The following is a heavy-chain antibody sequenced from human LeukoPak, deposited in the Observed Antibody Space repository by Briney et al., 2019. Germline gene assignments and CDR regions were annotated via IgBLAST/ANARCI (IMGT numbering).Heavy chain of an antibody. CDR1: GGSISSYY. CDR2: IYTSGST. D-gene: IGHD6-13*01. V-gene: IGHV4-4*07. CDR3: ARETAAGLFDY. J-gene: IGHJ4*02. Sequence: SETLSLTCTVCGGSISSYYWSWIRQPAGKGLEWIGRIYTSGSTNYNPSLTSRVTMSVDTSKNQFSLKLSSVTAADTAVYYCARETAAGLFDYWGQGTLVTVSS.